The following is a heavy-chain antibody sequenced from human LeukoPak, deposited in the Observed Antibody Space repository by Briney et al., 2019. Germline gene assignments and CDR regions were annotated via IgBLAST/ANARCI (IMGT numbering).Heavy chain of an antibody. V-gene: IGHV3-23*01. J-gene: IGHJ4*02. CDR3: AKGPERYSYGQVDF. Sequence: PGGSLRLSCAASGFTFSSYAMSWVRQAPEKGLEWVSAISGGGSGTYYADSVKGRFTISRDNSKDTLLLQMNSLRAEDTAIYYCAKGPERYSYGQVDFWGQGPLVTVSS. D-gene: IGHD2-15*01. CDR2: ISGGGSGT. CDR1: GFTFSSYA.